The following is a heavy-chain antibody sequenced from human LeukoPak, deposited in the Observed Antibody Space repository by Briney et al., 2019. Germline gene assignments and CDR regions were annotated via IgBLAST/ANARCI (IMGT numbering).Heavy chain of an antibody. CDR1: GYSFSSYG. V-gene: IGHV1-18*04. D-gene: IGHD3-22*01. J-gene: IGHJ6*02. Sequence: ASVKVSCKTSGYSFSSYGINWVRQAPGQGLEWMGWIGGNNGNTNYAENFQGRVTMTTDSSTTTAYMELRSLRSDDTAVYYCARDPYYYESDQEYYYCMDVWGQGTTVTVSS. CDR3: ARDPYYYESDQEYYYCMDV. CDR2: IGGNNGNT.